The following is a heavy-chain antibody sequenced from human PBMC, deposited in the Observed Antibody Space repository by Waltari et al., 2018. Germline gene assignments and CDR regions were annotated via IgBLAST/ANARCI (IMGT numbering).Heavy chain of an antibody. J-gene: IGHJ4*02. CDR2: INPNRGGT. CDR3: AREEVGAKYGY. CDR1: GYNFPGYY. V-gene: IGHV1-2*02. D-gene: IGHD1-26*01. Sequence: QVQLVQSGAEVKKPGDSMKVSCKASGYNFPGYYMPLVRQAPGQGLEWMGWINPNRGGTNYAQKFQVRVTMTRDTSISTAYMELSRLRSDDTAGYYCAREEVGAKYGYWGQGTLVTVSS.